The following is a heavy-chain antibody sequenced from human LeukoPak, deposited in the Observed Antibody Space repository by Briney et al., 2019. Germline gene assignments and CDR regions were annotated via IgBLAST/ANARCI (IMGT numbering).Heavy chain of an antibody. J-gene: IGHJ4*02. V-gene: IGHV4-61*01. CDR2: IYYDGST. CDR1: GGSISSSSYY. CDR3: AREYYYGSGSYYRGHFDY. Sequence: NPSETLSLTCTVSGGSISSSSYYWSWIRQSPGKGLEWIGYIYYDGSTNYNPSLKSRVTISVDTSKNQFSLKLSSVTAADTAVYYCAREYYYGSGSYYRGHFDYWGQGTLVTVSS. D-gene: IGHD3-10*01.